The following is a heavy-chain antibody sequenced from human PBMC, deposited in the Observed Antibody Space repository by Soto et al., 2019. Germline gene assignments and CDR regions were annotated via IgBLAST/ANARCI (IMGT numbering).Heavy chain of an antibody. J-gene: IGHJ4*02. CDR3: ARQYCSGGSCYSDY. CDR2: IYYSGST. V-gene: IGHV4-59*08. CDR1: GGSISSYY. D-gene: IGHD2-15*01. Sequence: SETLSLTCSVSGGSISSYYWSWIRQPPGKGLEWIGYIYYSGSTNYNPSLKSRVTISVDTSKNQFSLKLSSVTAADTAVYYCARQYCSGGSCYSDYWGQGTLVTVS.